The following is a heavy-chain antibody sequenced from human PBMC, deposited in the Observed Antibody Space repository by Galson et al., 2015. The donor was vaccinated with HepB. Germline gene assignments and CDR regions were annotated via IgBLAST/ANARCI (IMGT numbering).Heavy chain of an antibody. CDR1: GYTFTSYG. CDR3: ATDDPGYTSSWYQLYYFDY. J-gene: IGHJ4*02. CDR2: ISGYNGDT. Sequence: SVKVSCKASGYTFTSYGVSWVRQAPGQGLEWMGWISGYNGDTKYAQKFQGRVTLTTDTSTSTAYMELRSLGSDDTAMYYCATDDPGYTSSWYQLYYFDYWGQGTLVTVSS. V-gene: IGHV1-18*01. D-gene: IGHD2-2*01.